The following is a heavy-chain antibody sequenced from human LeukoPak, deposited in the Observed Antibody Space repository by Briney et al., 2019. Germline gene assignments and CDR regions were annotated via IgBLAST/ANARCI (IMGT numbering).Heavy chain of an antibody. J-gene: IGHJ4*02. Sequence: GASVKVSCKASGYTFTSYAMHWVRQAPGQRLEWMGWINAGNGNTKYSQKFQGRVTITRDTSASTAYMELSSLRSEDTAVYYCARALASSGSFDYWGQGTLVTVSS. CDR1: GYTFTSYA. CDR3: ARALASSGSFDY. CDR2: INAGNGNT. D-gene: IGHD3-22*01. V-gene: IGHV1-3*01.